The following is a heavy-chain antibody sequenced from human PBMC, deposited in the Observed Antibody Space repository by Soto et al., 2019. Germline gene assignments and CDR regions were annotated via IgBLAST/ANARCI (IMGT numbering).Heavy chain of an antibody. CDR1: GYTFTKYG. Sequence: ASVKVSCKASGYTFTKYGISWVRQAPGQGLEWMGWISGYNGNTNYAQKYQGRVTMTTDTSTSTAYMELRSLRSDDTAVYYCARVYCSGGSCYSIDYWGQGTLVTVSS. D-gene: IGHD2-15*01. V-gene: IGHV1-18*01. J-gene: IGHJ4*02. CDR2: ISGYNGNT. CDR3: ARVYCSGGSCYSIDY.